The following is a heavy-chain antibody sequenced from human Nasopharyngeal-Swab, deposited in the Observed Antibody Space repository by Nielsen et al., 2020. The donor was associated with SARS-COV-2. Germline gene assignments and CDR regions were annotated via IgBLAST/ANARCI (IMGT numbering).Heavy chain of an antibody. D-gene: IGHD1-26*01. CDR2: IWHDGNNK. J-gene: IGHJ4*02. CDR3: AKGTGATYRAIDY. Sequence: GESLKISCVASGFTLSSYGMHWVRQAPGKGLEWVAVIWHDGNNKYYADSVKGRFTISRDNSKNTLYLQMNSLRAEDTAVYYCAKGTGATYRAIDYWGQGTLVTASS. V-gene: IGHV3-33*06. CDR1: GFTLSSYG.